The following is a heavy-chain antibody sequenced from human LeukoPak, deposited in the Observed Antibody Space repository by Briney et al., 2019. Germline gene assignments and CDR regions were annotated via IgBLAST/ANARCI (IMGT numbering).Heavy chain of an antibody. J-gene: IGHJ3*02. D-gene: IGHD1-26*01. V-gene: IGHV3-72*01. CDR2: TRNRANSYTA. Sequence: GGSLRLSCAASGFTFSDHYMDWVRQPPGKGLEWVGRTRNRANSYTAEYAASVKGRFTISRDDSRNSLYLQMNSMRTEYKVVYYCARVKVEWELLRIAFDIWGQGTMVTVSS. CDR1: GFTFSDHY. CDR3: ARVKVEWELLRIAFDI.